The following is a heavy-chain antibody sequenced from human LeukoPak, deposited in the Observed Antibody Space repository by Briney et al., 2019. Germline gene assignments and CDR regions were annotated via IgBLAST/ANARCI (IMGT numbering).Heavy chain of an antibody. CDR1: GASISSYY. J-gene: IGHJ4*02. Sequence: SETLSLTCTVSGASISSYYWSWIRQPPGKGLEWIGYIYYTGSTNSSPSLKSRVTISIDTSKNQFSLKLSSVTAADTAVYYCARVGSGWYCFDYWGQGTLVTVSS. D-gene: IGHD6-19*01. CDR3: ARVGSGWYCFDY. V-gene: IGHV4-59*12. CDR2: IYYTGST.